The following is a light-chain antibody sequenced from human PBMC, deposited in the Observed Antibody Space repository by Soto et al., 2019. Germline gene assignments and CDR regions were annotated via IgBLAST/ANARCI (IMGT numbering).Light chain of an antibody. CDR2: GGS. V-gene: IGKV1-39*01. J-gene: IGKJ4*01. CDR1: QSIGSY. Sequence: DIQITQSPSSLSASVGDRVTITCRASQSIGSYLNWYQQKPRKAPNLLMHGGSILQSGVPPRCSGSGSGTDFTITIISLEPEDFLVYYCQQRSNWQFTFGGGTKVDI. CDR3: QQRSNWQFT.